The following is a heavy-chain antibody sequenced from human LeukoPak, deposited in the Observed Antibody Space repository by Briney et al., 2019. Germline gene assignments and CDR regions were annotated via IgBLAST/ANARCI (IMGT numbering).Heavy chain of an antibody. Sequence: GASVKVSCKASGGTFSSYAISWVRQAPGQGLEWMGRIIPIFGTANYAQKFQGRVTITTDESTSTAYMELSSLRSEDTAVYYCARIPIAVAGRWYYFDYWGQGTLVTVSS. CDR3: ARIPIAVAGRWYYFDY. CDR2: IIPIFGTA. J-gene: IGHJ4*02. CDR1: GGTFSSYA. D-gene: IGHD6-19*01. V-gene: IGHV1-69*05.